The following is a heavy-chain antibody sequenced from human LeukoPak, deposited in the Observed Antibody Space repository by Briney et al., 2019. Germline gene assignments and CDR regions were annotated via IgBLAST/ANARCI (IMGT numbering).Heavy chain of an antibody. V-gene: IGHV1-2*02. D-gene: IGHD6-19*01. CDR3: ARDRRSQGWLRRSYYMDV. Sequence: ASVKVSCKASGYTFTGYYMHWVRQAPGQGLEWMGWINPNSGGTNYAQKFQGRVTMTRDTSISTVYMELSSLRSEDTAVYYCARDRRSQGWLRRSYYMDVWGKGTTVTVSS. J-gene: IGHJ6*03. CDR1: GYTFTGYY. CDR2: INPNSGGT.